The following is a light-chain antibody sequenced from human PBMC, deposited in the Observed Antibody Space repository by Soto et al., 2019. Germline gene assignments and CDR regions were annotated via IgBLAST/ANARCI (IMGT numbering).Light chain of an antibody. V-gene: IGKV3-15*01. J-gene: IGKJ4*01. CDR1: QSINDN. CDR3: EQYKSWPPLT. Sequence: DIVMTQSPAILPVPLGERTTLACLASQSINDNLAWYQHRSGQAPRLLIYGASTRTTGVPARFSGGGSGTEVTLTISSLQSDDFGIYYCEQYKSWPPLTVGGGNKVE. CDR2: GAS.